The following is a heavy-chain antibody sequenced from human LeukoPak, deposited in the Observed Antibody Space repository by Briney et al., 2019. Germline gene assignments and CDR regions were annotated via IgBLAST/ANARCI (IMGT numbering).Heavy chain of an antibody. D-gene: IGHD6-13*01. CDR1: GYTFTTHD. CDR2: ICAYNGNT. J-gene: IGHJ4*02. V-gene: IGHV1-18*01. CDR3: ARVPYLAAAGTLDY. Sequence: ASVKVSCKASGYTFTTHDINWVRQAPGQGLEWMGWICAYNGNTNYAQKLQGRVTMTTDTSTSTAYMELRSLRSDDTAVYYCARVPYLAAAGTLDYWGQGTLVTVSS.